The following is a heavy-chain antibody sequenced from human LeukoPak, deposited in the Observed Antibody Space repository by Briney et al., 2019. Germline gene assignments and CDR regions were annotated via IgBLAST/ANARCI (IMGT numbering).Heavy chain of an antibody. D-gene: IGHD3-10*01. CDR1: GFTFDDYA. V-gene: IGHV3-9*01. Sequence: GGSLRLSCAASGFTFDDYAMHWVRQAPGKGLEWVSAIKWNSGSIGYADSVKGRFTISRDNAKNSLYPQMNSLRAEDTALYYCAKDFGWAEAFDIWGQGTMVTVS. CDR2: IKWNSGSI. J-gene: IGHJ3*02. CDR3: AKDFGWAEAFDI.